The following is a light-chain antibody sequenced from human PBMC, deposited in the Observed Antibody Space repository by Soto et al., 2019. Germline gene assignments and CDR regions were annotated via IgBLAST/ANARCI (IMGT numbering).Light chain of an antibody. V-gene: IGLV1-44*01. Sequence: QSVLTQPPSASGTPGQTITLSCSGSTSNIGTNTVDWFQHLPGSAPKLLIYTNDQRPSGVPDRFSGSRSGTSASLAISGLQSEDEADYYCATWDDSVVVFGTGTKLTVL. CDR2: TND. CDR3: ATWDDSVVV. J-gene: IGLJ1*01. CDR1: TSNIGTNT.